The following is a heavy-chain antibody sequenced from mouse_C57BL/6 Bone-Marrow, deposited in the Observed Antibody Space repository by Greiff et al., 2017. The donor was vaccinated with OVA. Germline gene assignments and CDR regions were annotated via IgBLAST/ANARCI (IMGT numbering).Heavy chain of an antibody. J-gene: IGHJ3*01. Sequence: EVHLVESGEGLVKPGGSLKLSCAASGFTFSSYAMSWVRQTPEKRLEWVAYISRGGDYIYYADTVKGRFTISRDNARNTLYLQMSSLKSEDTAMYYCTRDGIYYAWFAYWGQGTLVTVSA. CDR1: GFTFSSYA. V-gene: IGHV5-9-1*02. CDR3: TRDGIYYAWFAY. D-gene: IGHD1-1*01. CDR2: ISRGGDYI.